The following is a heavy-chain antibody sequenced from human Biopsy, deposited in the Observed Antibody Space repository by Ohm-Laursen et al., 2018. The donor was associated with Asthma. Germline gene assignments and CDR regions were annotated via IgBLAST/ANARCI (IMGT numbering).Heavy chain of an antibody. V-gene: IGHV3-7*01. CDR2: IKKDGSEE. J-gene: IGHJ6*02. CDR3: ARGGYCTSPTCPWGRYATDV. CDR1: GFTFNSYW. D-gene: IGHD2-8*01. Sequence: GSLRLSCAASGFTFNSYWMSWVRQAPGKGLEWVANIKKDGSEEYYVDSVKGRFTISRDNAKNSLFLHMNSLRAGDSAVYYYARGGYCTSPTCPWGRYATDVWGQGTTVTVSS.